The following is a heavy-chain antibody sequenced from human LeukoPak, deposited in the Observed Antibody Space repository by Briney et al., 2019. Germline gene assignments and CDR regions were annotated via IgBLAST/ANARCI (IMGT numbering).Heavy chain of an antibody. CDR1: GGSISSGGYY. CDR3: ARARPPLVAPPDY. CDR2: IYYSGST. J-gene: IGHJ4*02. Sequence: SETLSLTCTVSGGSISSGGYYWSWIRQHPGKGLEWIGYIYYSGSTYYNPSLKSRITISVDTSKNQFSLKLSSVTAADTAVYYCARARPPLVAPPDYWGQGTLVIVSS. V-gene: IGHV4-31*03. D-gene: IGHD3-9*01.